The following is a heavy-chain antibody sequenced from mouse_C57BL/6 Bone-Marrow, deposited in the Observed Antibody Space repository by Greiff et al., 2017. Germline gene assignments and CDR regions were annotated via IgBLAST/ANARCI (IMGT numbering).Heavy chain of an antibody. CDR3: SRLEGSSYSFAY. J-gene: IGHJ3*01. CDR2: IYPRSGNT. Sequence: VQLQQSGAELARPGASVKLSCKASGYTFTSYGISWVKQRTGQGLEWIGEIYPRSGNTYYNEKFKGKATLTADKSSSTAYMELRSLTSEYSAVYFCSRLEGSSYSFAYWGQGTLVTVSA. D-gene: IGHD1-1*01. CDR1: GYTFTSYG. V-gene: IGHV1-81*01.